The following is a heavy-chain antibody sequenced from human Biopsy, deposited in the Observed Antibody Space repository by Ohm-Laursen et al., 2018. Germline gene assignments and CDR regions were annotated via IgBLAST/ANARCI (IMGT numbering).Heavy chain of an antibody. CDR1: GFTFSDYA. V-gene: IGHV3-23*01. CDR3: AKFEGDPTPSYYFDY. CDR2: IYGGGFGT. Sequence: SLRLSCAAIGFTFSDYAMSWVRQAPGKGLEWVAGIYGGGFGTYYADSVKGRFSISRDNSENTLYLHMNSLRAEDTAVYFCAKFEGDPTPSYYFDYWGQGTLVTVSS. D-gene: IGHD3-10*01. J-gene: IGHJ4*02.